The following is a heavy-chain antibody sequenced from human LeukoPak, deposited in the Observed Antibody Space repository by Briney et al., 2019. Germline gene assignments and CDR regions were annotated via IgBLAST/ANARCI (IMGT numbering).Heavy chain of an antibody. V-gene: IGHV3-21*06. D-gene: IGHD1-26*01. CDR3: AGGGWELLRMDH. Sequence: PGGSLRLSCVMSGFTLSSFTMHWVRQAPGKGLEWVASISSSSSHTYYADSLKGRFIISRDNAKNSLSLQMDSLSADDTAVYYGAGGGWELLRMDHWGQGALVTVSS. CDR2: ISSSSSHT. CDR1: GFTLSSFT. J-gene: IGHJ4*02.